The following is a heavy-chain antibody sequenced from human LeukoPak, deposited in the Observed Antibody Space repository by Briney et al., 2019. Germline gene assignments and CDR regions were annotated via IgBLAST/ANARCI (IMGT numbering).Heavy chain of an antibody. D-gene: IGHD3-9*01. CDR2: INSDGSST. J-gene: IGHJ4*02. CDR1: GFTFSSYW. CDR3: AKATNLRYFDWLLSARGSYYFDY. Sequence: GGSLRLSCAASGFTFSSYWMHWVRQAPGKGLVWVSRINSDGSSTSYADFVKGRFTISRDNAKNSLYLQMNSLRAEDTALYYCAKATNLRYFDWLLSARGSYYFDYWGQGTLVTVSS. V-gene: IGHV3-74*01.